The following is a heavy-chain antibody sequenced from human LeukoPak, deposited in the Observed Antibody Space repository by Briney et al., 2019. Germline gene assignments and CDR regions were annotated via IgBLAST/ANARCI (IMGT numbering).Heavy chain of an antibody. CDR2: ISYDGSNK. CDR1: GFTFSSYA. V-gene: IGHV3-30-3*01. D-gene: IGHD3-10*01. CDR3: ASGSFTMVRGVIIPPRYYYYYGMDV. Sequence: PGRSLRLSCAASGFTFSSYAMHWVRQAPGKGLEWVAVISYDGSNKYYADSVKGRFTISRDNSKNTLYLQMNSLRAEDTAVYYCASGSFTMVRGVIIPPRYYYYYGMDVWGQGTTVTVSS. J-gene: IGHJ6*02.